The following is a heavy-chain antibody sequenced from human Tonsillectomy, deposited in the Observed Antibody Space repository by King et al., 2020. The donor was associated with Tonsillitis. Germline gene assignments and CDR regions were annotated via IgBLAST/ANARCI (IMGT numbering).Heavy chain of an antibody. J-gene: IGHJ4*02. CDR1: GYTFTTYG. CDR2: INPYNRKA. Sequence: QLVQSGPEMKNPGASVKISCKASGYTFTTYGLTWVRQAPGQGLEWMGWINPYNRKANYGQNLQARVTMTTDTFTTTAYLELRSLRSDDTAVYFCARGQGGGVPAALPGYWGQGTLVTVSS. D-gene: IGHD2-2*01. CDR3: ARGQGGGVPAALPGY. V-gene: IGHV1-18*04.